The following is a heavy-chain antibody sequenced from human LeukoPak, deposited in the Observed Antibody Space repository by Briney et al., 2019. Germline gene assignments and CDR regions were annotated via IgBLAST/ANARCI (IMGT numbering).Heavy chain of an antibody. CDR1: GFTFSSYG. D-gene: IGHD5-18*01. V-gene: IGHV3-30*18. Sequence: PGGSLRLSCAASGFTFSSYGMHWVRQAPGKGLEWVAVISYDGSNKYYADSVKGRFTIPRDNSKNTLYLQMNSLRAEDTAVYYCAKDSGGYTYVFDYWGQGTLVTVSS. CDR2: ISYDGSNK. CDR3: AKDSGGYTYVFDY. J-gene: IGHJ4*02.